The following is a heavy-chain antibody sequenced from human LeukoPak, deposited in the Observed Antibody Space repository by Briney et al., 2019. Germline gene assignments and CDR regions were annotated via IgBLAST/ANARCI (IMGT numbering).Heavy chain of an antibody. CDR2: ISSNGGST. J-gene: IGHJ5*02. CDR3: VGVRWFGGSNWFDP. V-gene: IGHV3-64D*09. CDR1: GFTFSTSA. D-gene: IGHD3-10*01. Sequence: GGSLRLSCSASGFTFSTSAMHWVPQAPGKGREYVSAISSNGGSTYYADSVKGRFTISRDNSKNTLHLQMSSLRAEDTAVYYCVGVRWFGGSNWFDPWGQGTLVTVSS.